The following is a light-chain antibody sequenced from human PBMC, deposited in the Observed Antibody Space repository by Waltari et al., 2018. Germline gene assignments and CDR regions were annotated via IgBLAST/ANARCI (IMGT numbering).Light chain of an antibody. Sequence: QTVVTQEPSFSVSPGGTVTLPCRLSSGSVSTDYYPSWYQQTPGHAPRTLIYNTNTRSSGVPDRFSGSILGNKAALTITGAQADDESDYYCVLYMGNGIWVFGGGTKLTVL. V-gene: IGLV8-61*01. CDR3: VLYMGNGIWV. CDR1: SGSVSTDYY. CDR2: NTN. J-gene: IGLJ3*02.